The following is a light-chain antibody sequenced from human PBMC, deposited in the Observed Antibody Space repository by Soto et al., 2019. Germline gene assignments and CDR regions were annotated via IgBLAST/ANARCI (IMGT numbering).Light chain of an antibody. CDR3: QHYNSYSEA. CDR1: QTISSW. J-gene: IGKJ1*01. V-gene: IGKV1-5*03. CDR2: KAS. Sequence: DIQMTKSPSTLSGSVGDRVTFTCRASQTISSWLAWYQQKPGKAPKLLIYKASTLKSGVPSRFSGSGSGTEFTLTISSLQPDDFATYYCQHYNSYSEAFGQGTKVDIK.